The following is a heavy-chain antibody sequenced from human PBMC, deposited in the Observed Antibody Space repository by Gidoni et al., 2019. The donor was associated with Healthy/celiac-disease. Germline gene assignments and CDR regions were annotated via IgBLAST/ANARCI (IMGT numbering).Heavy chain of an antibody. J-gene: IGHJ6*02. CDR3: ARDTVVVTAYYYYYGMDV. D-gene: IGHD2-21*02. CDR1: GGSISSYY. Sequence: QVQLQESGPGLVKPSETLSLTCTVSGGSISSYYWSWIRQPAGKGLEWIGRIYTSGSTNYNPSLKSRVTMSVDTSKNQFSLKLSSVTAADTAVYYCARDTVVVTAYYYYYGMDVWGQGTTVTVSS. CDR2: IYTSGST. V-gene: IGHV4-4*07.